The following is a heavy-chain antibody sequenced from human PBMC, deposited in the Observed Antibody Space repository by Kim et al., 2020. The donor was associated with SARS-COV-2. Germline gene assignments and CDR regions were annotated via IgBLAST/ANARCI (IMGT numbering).Heavy chain of an antibody. J-gene: IGHJ6*02. V-gene: IGHV3-49*04. CDR2: IRSKAYGGTT. CDR1: GFTFGDYA. Sequence: GGSLRLSCTASGFTFGDYAMSWVRQAPGKGREWVGFIRSKAYGGTTEYAASVKGRFTISRDDSKSIAYLQMNSLKTEDTAVYYCTRAQTYYYDSSGYPLDGMDVWGQGTTVTVSS. D-gene: IGHD3-22*01. CDR3: TRAQTYYYDSSGYPLDGMDV.